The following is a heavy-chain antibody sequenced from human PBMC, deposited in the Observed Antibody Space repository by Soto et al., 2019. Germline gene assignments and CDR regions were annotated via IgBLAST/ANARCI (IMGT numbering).Heavy chain of an antibody. CDR1: GYTFTGYY. Sequence: ASVKVSCKASGYTFTGYYMHWVRQAPGQGLEWMGWINPNSGGTNYAQKFQGWVTMTRDTSISTAYVELSRLRSDDTAVYYCARWDCSGGSCLAFDPWGQGTLVTVSS. D-gene: IGHD2-15*01. CDR2: INPNSGGT. V-gene: IGHV1-2*04. J-gene: IGHJ5*02. CDR3: ARWDCSGGSCLAFDP.